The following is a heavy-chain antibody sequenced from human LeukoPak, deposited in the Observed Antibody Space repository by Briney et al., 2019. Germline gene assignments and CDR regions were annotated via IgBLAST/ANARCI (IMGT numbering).Heavy chain of an antibody. Sequence: PGGSLRLSCAASGFNFNDYAMKWVRQAPGKGLEWVAAISRTSAYIYYSDSVKGRFTISRDNAKNSLYLQMNSLRAEDTAVYYCARSRGVVAAFGGLMGYYGMDVWGQGTTVTVSS. CDR1: GFNFNDYA. CDR3: ARSRGVVAAFGGLMGYYGMDV. V-gene: IGHV3-21*01. D-gene: IGHD2-15*01. J-gene: IGHJ6*02. CDR2: ISRTSAYI.